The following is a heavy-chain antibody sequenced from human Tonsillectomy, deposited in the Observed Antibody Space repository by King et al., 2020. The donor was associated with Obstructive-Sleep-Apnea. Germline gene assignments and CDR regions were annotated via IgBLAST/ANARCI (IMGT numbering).Heavy chain of an antibody. J-gene: IGHJ4*02. V-gene: IGHV3-30-3*01. Sequence: VQLVESGGGVVQPGRSLRLSCAASGFTFSSYAMHWVRQAPGKGLEWVAVISYDGSNKYYADSVKGRFTISRDNSKNTLYLQMNSLRAEDTAVYYCARDSAAAGDYIDYWGQGTLVTVSS. CDR1: GFTFSSYA. CDR2: ISYDGSNK. CDR3: ARDSAAAGDYIDY. D-gene: IGHD6-13*01.